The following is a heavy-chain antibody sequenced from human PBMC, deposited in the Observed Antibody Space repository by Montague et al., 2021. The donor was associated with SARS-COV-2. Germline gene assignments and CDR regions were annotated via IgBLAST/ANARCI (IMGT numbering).Heavy chain of an antibody. Sequence: SLRLSCAASGFDFFNFDMAWVRQAPGRGLEWISDISNSGATILYADSLKGRFTISRDNIQKSLYLQMNSLRAEDTAVYYCATNKYCTLNDCLHGLHYFNHWGQGTLVTVSS. V-gene: IGHV3-48*03. J-gene: IGHJ4*02. CDR1: GFDFFNFD. CDR3: ATNKYCTLNDCLHGLHYFNH. CDR2: ISNSGATI. D-gene: IGHD2-8*01.